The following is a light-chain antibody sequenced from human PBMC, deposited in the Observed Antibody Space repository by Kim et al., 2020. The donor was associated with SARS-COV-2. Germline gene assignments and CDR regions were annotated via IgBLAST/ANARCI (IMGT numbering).Light chain of an antibody. CDR2: GAS. CDR1: QSVRSD. CDR3: QQYNQWPPLT. J-gene: IGKJ4*01. V-gene: IGKV3-15*01. Sequence: SPGERATLSCRASQSVRSDLAWYQQKPGQAPRLLIYGASTRATGIPARFSGSGSGTEFTLTISSLQSEDFAVYYCQQYNQWPPLTFGGGTKVEIK.